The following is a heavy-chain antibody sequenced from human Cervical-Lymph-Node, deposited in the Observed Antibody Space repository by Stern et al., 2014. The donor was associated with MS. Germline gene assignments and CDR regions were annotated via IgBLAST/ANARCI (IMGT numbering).Heavy chain of an antibody. V-gene: IGHV5-51*01. CDR2: IYPGDSDT. J-gene: IGHJ4*02. CDR1: GYSFTANW. CDR3: ARDYGDYAFDY. Sequence: VQLVESGAEVKKPGESLKISCKGSGYSFTANWIAWVRQMPGQGLEWMGIIYPGDSDTRYSPAFQGQVTISADKSISTAYLQWSSLKASDTTMYYCARDYGDYAFDYWGQGTLVTVSS. D-gene: IGHD4-17*01.